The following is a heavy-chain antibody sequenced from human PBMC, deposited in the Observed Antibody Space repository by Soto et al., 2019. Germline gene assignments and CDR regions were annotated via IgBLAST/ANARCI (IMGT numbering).Heavy chain of an antibody. CDR1: GYTFTSYG. Sequence: ASVKVSCKASGYTFTSYGISWVRQAPGQGLEWMGWISAYNGNTNYAQKLQGRVTMTTDTSTNTAYMELRSLGSDDTAVYYCARKSVPAAMDYWGQGTLVTVSS. CDR3: ARKSVPAAMDY. J-gene: IGHJ4*02. D-gene: IGHD2-2*01. V-gene: IGHV1-18*01. CDR2: ISAYNGNT.